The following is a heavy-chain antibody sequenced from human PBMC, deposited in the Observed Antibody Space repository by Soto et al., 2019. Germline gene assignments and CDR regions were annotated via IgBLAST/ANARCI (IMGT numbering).Heavy chain of an antibody. CDR3: ARAPNYYGSGSYPYYFDY. D-gene: IGHD3-10*01. V-gene: IGHV1-69*13. CDR2: IIPIFGTA. CDR1: RGTFSSYA. J-gene: IGHJ4*02. Sequence: VKVSCKASRGTFSSYAISWVRQAPGQGLEWMGGIIPIFGTANYAQKFQGRVTITADKSTSTAYMELSSLRSEDTAVYYCARAPNYYGSGSYPYYFDYWGQGTLVTVSS.